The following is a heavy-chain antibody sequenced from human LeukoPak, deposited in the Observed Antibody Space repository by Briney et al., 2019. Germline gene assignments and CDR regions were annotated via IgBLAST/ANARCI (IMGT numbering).Heavy chain of an antibody. CDR1: GASISTYY. CDR3: ARVGYYDILTEGGAFDP. CDR2: IHYSGST. V-gene: IGHV4-59*01. J-gene: IGHJ5*02. D-gene: IGHD3-9*01. Sequence: ASETLSLTCSVSGASISTYYWSWIRQPPEKGLEWIGYIHYSGSTSYNPSLKSRVTMSVDTSNDQFSLKVSSVTAEDTAVYYCARVGYYDILTEGGAFDPWGQGTLVTVSS.